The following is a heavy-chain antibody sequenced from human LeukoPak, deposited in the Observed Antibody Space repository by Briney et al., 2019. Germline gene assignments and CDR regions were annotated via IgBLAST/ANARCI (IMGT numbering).Heavy chain of an antibody. CDR3: ARLYDFWSGGFQH. CDR2: IYTSGST. J-gene: IGHJ1*01. CDR1: GGSISSYY. Sequence: SETLSLTCTVSGGSISSYYWSWIRQPPGKGLEWIGYIYTSGSTNYNPSLKSRVTISVDTSKNQFSLKLSSVTAADTAVYYCARLYDFWSGGFQHWGQGTLVTVSS. V-gene: IGHV4-4*09. D-gene: IGHD3-3*01.